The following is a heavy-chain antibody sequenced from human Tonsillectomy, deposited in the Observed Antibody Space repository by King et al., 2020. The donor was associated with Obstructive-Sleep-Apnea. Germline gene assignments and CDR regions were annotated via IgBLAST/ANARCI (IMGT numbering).Heavy chain of an antibody. J-gene: IGHJ4*02. Sequence: VQLVESGGGLVKPGGSLRLSCAASGFTFYSYTMNGVRQAPGKVLEWVSSITSSRTYIYYTDSVKGRFTISRDNAKNSLYLQMNSLRAEDTAVYFCARDPNDYYDSSGDYWGQGTLVTVSS. CDR2: ITSSRTYI. V-gene: IGHV3-21*01. CDR3: ARDPNDYYDSSGDY. D-gene: IGHD3-22*01. CDR1: GFTFYSYT.